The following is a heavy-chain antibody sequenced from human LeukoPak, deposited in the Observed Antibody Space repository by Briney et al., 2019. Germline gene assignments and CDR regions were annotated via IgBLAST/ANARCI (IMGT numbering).Heavy chain of an antibody. Sequence: PSETLSLTCTVSGGSISSGSHYWSWIRQPAGKGLEWIGRIYTSGSTNYNPSLKSRVTISIDTSKNQFSLKLTSVTAADTAVYYCARDGWFAESRYIDLWGRGTLVTVSS. J-gene: IGHJ2*01. D-gene: IGHD3-10*01. CDR2: IYTSGST. CDR1: GGSISSGSHY. V-gene: IGHV4-61*02. CDR3: ARDGWFAESRYIDL.